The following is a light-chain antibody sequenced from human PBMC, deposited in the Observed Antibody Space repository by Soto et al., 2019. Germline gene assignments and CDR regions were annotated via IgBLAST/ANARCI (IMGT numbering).Light chain of an antibody. Sequence: DIQMNQSPSSLSASVGDRVTITCRASQSISTYLNWYQQKPGKAPKLLIYAASSLQSGVPSRFSGSRSGTDFTLTVSSLQPEDFASYFCQQSYSSPRTFGQGTKLEIK. CDR1: QSISTY. CDR3: QQSYSSPRT. V-gene: IGKV1-39*01. J-gene: IGKJ2*02. CDR2: AAS.